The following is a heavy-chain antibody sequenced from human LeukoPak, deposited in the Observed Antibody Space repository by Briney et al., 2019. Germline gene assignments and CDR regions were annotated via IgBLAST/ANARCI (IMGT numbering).Heavy chain of an antibody. CDR1: GFTFSSYA. D-gene: IGHD3-3*01. CDR3: AKDLFGGAYPYWYFGL. CDR2: ISGSGGST. Sequence: GGSLRLSCAASGFTFSSYAMSWVRQAPGKGLEWVSGISGSGGSTYYADSVKGRFTISRDKSKNTLFLQMNSLRAEDTAVYYCAKDLFGGAYPYWYFGLWGRGTLVTVSS. J-gene: IGHJ2*01. V-gene: IGHV3-23*01.